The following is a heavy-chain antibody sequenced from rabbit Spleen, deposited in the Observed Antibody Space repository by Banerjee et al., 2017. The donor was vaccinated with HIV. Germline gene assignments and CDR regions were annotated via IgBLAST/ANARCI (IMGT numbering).Heavy chain of an antibody. CDR2: IDPIFGVS. J-gene: IGHJ4*01. CDR1: GFDISKYG. V-gene: IGHV1S8*01. D-gene: IGHD1-1*01. CDR3: ARDLTGVIGWNFGW. Sequence: QEQLVESGGGLVQPGGSLKLSCTVSGFDISKYGVTWVRQAPGKGLEWIGYIDPIFGVSYYATWVNGRFTISSHDAQNTLYLQLSSLTAADTATYFCARDLTGVIGWNFGWWGPGTLVTVS.